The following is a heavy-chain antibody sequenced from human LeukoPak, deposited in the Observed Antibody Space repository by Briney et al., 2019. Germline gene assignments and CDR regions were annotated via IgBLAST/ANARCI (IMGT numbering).Heavy chain of an antibody. J-gene: IGHJ4*02. V-gene: IGHV4-34*01. CDR1: GGSFSGYY. Sequence: KPSETLSLTCAVYGGSFSGYYWSWIRQPPGKGLEWIGEIYHSGSTNYNPSLKSRVTISVDKSKNQFSLKLSSVTAADTAVYYCAREMRERPYYYDSSGYPFDYWGQGTLVTVSS. CDR3: AREMRERPYYYDSSGYPFDY. CDR2: IYHSGST. D-gene: IGHD3-22*01.